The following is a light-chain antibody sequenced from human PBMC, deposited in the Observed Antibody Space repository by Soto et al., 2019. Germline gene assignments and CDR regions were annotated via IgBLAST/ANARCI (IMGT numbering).Light chain of an antibody. Sequence: QSVLTQPPSVSGDPEQRVTISCTGSSSNIGADYDVHWYQQLPGTAPKLLIYGNSHRPSGVPDRFSGSKSGTSVSLAITGLQAEDEADYYCQSYDSSLSAVVFGGGTKLTVL. CDR1: SSNIGADYD. CDR2: GNS. V-gene: IGLV1-40*01. J-gene: IGLJ2*01. CDR3: QSYDSSLSAVV.